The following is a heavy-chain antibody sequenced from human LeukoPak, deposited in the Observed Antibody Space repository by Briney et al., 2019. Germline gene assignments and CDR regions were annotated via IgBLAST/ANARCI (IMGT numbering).Heavy chain of an antibody. CDR1: GFTFSAYS. CDR3: ARVRGSYYMDV. J-gene: IGHJ6*03. V-gene: IGHV3-48*01. CDR2: ITSGTSNM. Sequence: GGSLRISCAASGFTFSAYSMKWVRQAPGKGLEWVSYITSGTSNMYYADSVKGRFTISRDNAKNSLYLQMNSLRAEDTGVYYCARVRGSYYMDVWGKGTTVTVSS.